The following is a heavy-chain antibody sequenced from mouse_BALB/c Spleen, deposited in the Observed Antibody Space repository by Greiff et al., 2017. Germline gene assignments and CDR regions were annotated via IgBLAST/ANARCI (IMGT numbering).Heavy chain of an antibody. CDR1: GYTFTSYY. J-gene: IGHJ2*01. V-gene: IGHV1S56*01. CDR2: IYPGNVNT. Sequence: VKLMESGPELVKPGASVRISCKASGYTFTSYYIHWVKQRPGQGLEWIGWIYPGNVNTKYNEKFKGKATLTADKSSSTAYMQRSSLTSEDSAVYFCAKGDYFDYWGQGTTLTVSS. CDR3: AKGDYFDY.